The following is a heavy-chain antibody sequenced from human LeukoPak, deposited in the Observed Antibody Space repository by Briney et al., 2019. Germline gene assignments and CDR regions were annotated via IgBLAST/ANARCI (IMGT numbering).Heavy chain of an antibody. CDR1: GGSFSGYY. V-gene: IGHV4-34*01. D-gene: IGHD6-13*01. CDR2: INHSGST. J-gene: IGHJ6*03. Sequence: SETLSLTCAVYGGSFSGYYWGWIRQPPGKGLEGIGEINHSGSTNYNPSLKSRVTISVDTSKNQFSLKLSSVTAADTAVYYCARGRGMYSSSSHTYYYYYMDVWGKGTTVTVSS. CDR3: ARGRGMYSSSSHTYYYYYMDV.